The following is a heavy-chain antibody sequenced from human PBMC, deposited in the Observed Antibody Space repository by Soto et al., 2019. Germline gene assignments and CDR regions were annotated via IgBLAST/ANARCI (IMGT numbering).Heavy chain of an antibody. CDR1: GYTFTNYY. J-gene: IGHJ1*01. D-gene: IGHD6-13*01. Sequence: ASVKVSCKASGYTFTNYYMHWLRQAPGQGLEWMGWMNPRSGGSKYAQAFQGRFTISRDNSKNTLYLQMNSLRADDTAVYYCAKAEGSSYGTEYSQHWGQGTLVTVSS. CDR2: MNPRSGGS. V-gene: IGHV1-2*02. CDR3: AKAEGSSYGTEYSQH.